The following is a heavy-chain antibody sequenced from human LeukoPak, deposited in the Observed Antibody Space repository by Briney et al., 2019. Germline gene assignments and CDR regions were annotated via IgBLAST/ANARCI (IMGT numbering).Heavy chain of an antibody. CDR2: IDPSDSYT. J-gene: IGHJ4*02. D-gene: IGHD3-22*01. CDR3: ARRSGGYYDSSGYLFDY. CDR1: GYIFTSYW. Sequence: GESLKISCKGSGYIFTSYWISWVRQMPGKGLEWMGRIDPSDSYTNYSPSFQGHVTISADKSISTAYLQWSSLKASDTAMYYCARRSGGYYDSSGYLFDYWGQGTLVTVSS. V-gene: IGHV5-10-1*01.